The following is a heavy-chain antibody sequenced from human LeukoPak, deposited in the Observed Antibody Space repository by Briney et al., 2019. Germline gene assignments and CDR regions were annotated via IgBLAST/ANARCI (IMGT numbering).Heavy chain of an antibody. CDR3: AKTRYNWNYWFDP. CDR2: ISGSGGST. Sequence: PGGSLRLSCAASGFTFNTCAMSWVRQAPGKGLEWVSAISGSGGSTYYADSVKGRFTISRDNSKNTLYVQMNSLRAEDTAVYYCAKTRYNWNYWFDPWGQGTLVTVSS. V-gene: IGHV3-23*01. J-gene: IGHJ5*02. CDR1: GFTFNTCA. D-gene: IGHD1-7*01.